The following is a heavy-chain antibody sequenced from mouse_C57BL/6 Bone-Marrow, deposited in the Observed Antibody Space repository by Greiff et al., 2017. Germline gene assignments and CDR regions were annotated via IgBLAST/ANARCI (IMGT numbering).Heavy chain of an antibody. D-gene: IGHD2-3*01. J-gene: IGHJ2*01. CDR2: IHPNSGRT. CDR3: ARSVYDGYYYYFDY. CDR1: GYTFTSYW. V-gene: IGHV1-64*01. Sequence: QVQLQQPGAELVKPGASVKLSCKASGYTFTSYWMHWVKQRPGQGLEWIGMIHPNSGRTNYNEKFKSKATLTVDKSSSTAYMQLSSLTSEDSAVYYCARSVYDGYYYYFDYWGQGTTLTVSS.